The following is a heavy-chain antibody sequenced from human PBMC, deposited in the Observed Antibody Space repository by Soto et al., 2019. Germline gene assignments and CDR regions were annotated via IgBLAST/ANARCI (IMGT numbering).Heavy chain of an antibody. CDR1: GFTFSSYG. Sequence: QVQLVESGGGVVQPGRSLRLSCAASGFTFSSYGMHWVRQAPGKGLEWVAVIWYDGSNKYYADSVKGRFTISRDNSKNTLYLQMNSLRAEDTAVYYCARDLQRITIFGVVMDDNWFDPWGQGTLVTVSS. J-gene: IGHJ5*02. CDR2: IWYDGSNK. D-gene: IGHD3-3*01. V-gene: IGHV3-33*01. CDR3: ARDLQRITIFGVVMDDNWFDP.